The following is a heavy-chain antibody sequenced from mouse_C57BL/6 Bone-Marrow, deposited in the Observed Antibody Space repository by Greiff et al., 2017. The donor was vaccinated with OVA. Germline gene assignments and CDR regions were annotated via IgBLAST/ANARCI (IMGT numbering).Heavy chain of an antibody. CDR3: ARRRSRTFFAY. J-gene: IGHJ3*01. CDR2: IDPSDSYT. Sequence: QVQLQQPGAELVKPGASVKLSCKASGYTFTSYWMQWVKQRPGQGLEWIGEIDPSDSYTNYNQKFKGKATLTVDTSSSTAYMQLSSLTSEDSAVYYGARRRSRTFFAYWGQGTLVTVSA. CDR1: GYTFTSYW. V-gene: IGHV1-50*01.